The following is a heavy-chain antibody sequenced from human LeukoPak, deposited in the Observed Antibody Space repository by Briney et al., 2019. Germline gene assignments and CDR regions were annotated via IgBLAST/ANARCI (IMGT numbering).Heavy chain of an antibody. J-gene: IGHJ4*02. V-gene: IGHV3-30*02. Sequence: PGGSLRLSCAASGFTFSNYGMHWVRQAPGKGLEWVAFIRCGGSNKYYADSVRGRFTISRDNSKNTLYLQMDSLRAEETSVYYCAGLRNYFDYWGQGTLVTVSS. D-gene: IGHD3/OR15-3a*01. CDR1: GFTFSNYG. CDR2: IRCGGSNK. CDR3: AGLRNYFDY.